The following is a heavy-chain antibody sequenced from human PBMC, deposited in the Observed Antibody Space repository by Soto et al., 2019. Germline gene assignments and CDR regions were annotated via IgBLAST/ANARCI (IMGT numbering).Heavy chain of an antibody. V-gene: IGHV4-61*01. CDR2: IYYSGST. Sequence: SETLSLTCTVSGGSVSSGSYYWSWIRQPPGKGLEWIGYIYYSGSTNYNPSLKSRVTISVDTSKNQFSLKLSSVTTADTAVYYCARDRRSSSWYLSGMDVWGQGTTVTVSS. CDR1: GGSVSSGSYY. J-gene: IGHJ6*02. D-gene: IGHD6-13*01. CDR3: ARDRRSSSWYLSGMDV.